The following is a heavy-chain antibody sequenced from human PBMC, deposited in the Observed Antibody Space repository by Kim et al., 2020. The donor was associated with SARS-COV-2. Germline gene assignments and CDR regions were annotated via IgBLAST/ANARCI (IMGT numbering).Heavy chain of an antibody. CDR1: GFSLSTTAVG. D-gene: IGHD4-17*01. Sequence: SGPTLVKPTQSLTLTCTFSGFSLSTTAVGVGWIRQPPGKALEWLALIFWDDTKRYSPSLRGRLTITKDTSKNQVVLTMTNVDPVDTATYYCAHSTWSHGDYLYYFDYWGQGTLVTVSS. V-gene: IGHV2-5*02. J-gene: IGHJ4*02. CDR2: IFWDDTK. CDR3: AHSTWSHGDYLYYFDY.